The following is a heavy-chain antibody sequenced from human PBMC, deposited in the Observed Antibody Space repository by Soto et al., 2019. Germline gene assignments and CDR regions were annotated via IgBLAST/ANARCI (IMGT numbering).Heavy chain of an antibody. D-gene: IGHD3-22*01. CDR2: IFSNDEK. CDR3: ARIRDLEDSSGYYLFDY. J-gene: IGHJ4*02. CDR1: GFSLGSAGMG. V-gene: IGHV2-26*01. Sequence: SGPTLVNPADTLTLTCTVSGFSLGSAGMGVRWVRQPACKALEWLAHIFSNDEKSYSTSLKSRLTISKDTSKSQVVLTMTNMDPVDTATYYCARIRDLEDSSGYYLFDYWGQGTLVTVSS.